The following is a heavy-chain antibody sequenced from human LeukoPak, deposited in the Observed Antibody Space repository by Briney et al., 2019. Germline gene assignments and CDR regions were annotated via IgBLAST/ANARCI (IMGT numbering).Heavy chain of an antibody. J-gene: IGHJ5*02. CDR1: GYTLTELS. CDR3: ARDDSSGYFPQNWFDP. Sequence: ASVKVSCKVSGYTLTELSMHWVRQAPGKGLEWVSSISSSSSYIYYADSVKGRFTISRDNAKNSLYLQMNSLRAEDTAVYYCARDDSSGYFPQNWFDPWGQGTLVTVSS. CDR2: ISSSSSYI. D-gene: IGHD3-22*01. V-gene: IGHV3-21*01.